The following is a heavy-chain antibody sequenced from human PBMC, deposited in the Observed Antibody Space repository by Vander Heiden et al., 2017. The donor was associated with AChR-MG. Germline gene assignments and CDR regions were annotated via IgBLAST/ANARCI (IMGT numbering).Heavy chain of an antibody. D-gene: IGHD6-19*01. Sequence: QVQLQESGPGLVKPSETLSLTCTVPGGSISSYYWGWIRQPTGKGLEWIGRIYTSGSTNYNPSLKSRVTMSVDTSKNQFSLKLSSVTAADTAVYYCARLAAVAGSTQVDYYYYMDVWGKGTTVTVSS. CDR1: GGSISSYY. V-gene: IGHV4-4*07. CDR3: ARLAAVAGSTQVDYYYYMDV. J-gene: IGHJ6*03. CDR2: IYTSGST.